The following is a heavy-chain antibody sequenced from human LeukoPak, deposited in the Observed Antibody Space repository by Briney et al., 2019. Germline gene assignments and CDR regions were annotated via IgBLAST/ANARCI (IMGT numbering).Heavy chain of an antibody. J-gene: IGHJ4*02. V-gene: IGHV3-30*03. CDR1: GFTFRSYD. CDR3: AREEISAAQDY. D-gene: IGHD6-6*01. CDR2: MSYNGSYK. Sequence: GGSLRLSCAASGFTFRSYDMHWVRQAPGKGLEWVSLMSYNGSYKYYADSVKGRFTISRDNSKNTLYLQMNSLRAEDTAVYYCAREEISAAQDYWGQGTLVTVSS.